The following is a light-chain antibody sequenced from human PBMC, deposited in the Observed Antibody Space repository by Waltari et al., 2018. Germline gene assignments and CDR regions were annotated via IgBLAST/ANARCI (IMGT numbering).Light chain of an antibody. J-gene: IGLJ2*01. CDR1: SSNIGAGSA. CDR2: GNS. V-gene: IGLV1-40*01. CDR3: QSYDSSLSVVV. Sequence: QSVLTQPPSVSGAPGQRVTISCTGSSSNIGAGSAVPWYQQLPGTAPKLLIYGNSNRPSGVPDRFSGSKSGTSASLAITGLQAEDEADYYCQSYDSSLSVVVFGGGTKLTVL.